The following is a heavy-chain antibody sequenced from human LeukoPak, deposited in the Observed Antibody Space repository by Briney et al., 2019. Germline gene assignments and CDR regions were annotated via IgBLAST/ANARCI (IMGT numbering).Heavy chain of an antibody. CDR2: IRHDGSIK. CDR3: AKDSLADIDY. Sequence: GGSLRLSCAASGFIFSTYGMYWVRQAPGKGLEWVAFIRHDGSIKNYADSVKGRSTISRDNSKNTVYLQMNSLRAEDTAVYYCAKDSLADIDYWGQGTLVTVSS. D-gene: IGHD3-16*01. J-gene: IGHJ4*02. V-gene: IGHV3-30*02. CDR1: GFIFSTYG.